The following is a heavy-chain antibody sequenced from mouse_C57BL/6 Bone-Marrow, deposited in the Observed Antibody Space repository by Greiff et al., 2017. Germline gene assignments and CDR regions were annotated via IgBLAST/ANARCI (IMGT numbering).Heavy chain of an antibody. Sequence: QVQLQQSGAELARPGASVKLSCKASGYTFTSYGISWVKQRTGQGLEWIGEIYPRSGNTYYTEKFKGKATLTADKSSSTAYMELRSLTSEDSAVYFCAERQLYAMDYWGQGTSVTVSS. CDR3: AERQLYAMDY. J-gene: IGHJ4*01. CDR1: GYTFTSYG. CDR2: IYPRSGNT. D-gene: IGHD3-2*01. V-gene: IGHV1-81*01.